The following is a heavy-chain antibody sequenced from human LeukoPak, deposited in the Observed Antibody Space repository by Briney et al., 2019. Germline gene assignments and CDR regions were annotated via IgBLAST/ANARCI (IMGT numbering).Heavy chain of an antibody. D-gene: IGHD3-22*01. J-gene: IGHJ4*02. Sequence: GGSLRLSCAASGFTFSSYAMSWVRQTPGEGLDWVSVISGSGGTTDYAESVKGRFTSSRDNSKNTLYLQMNSLRAEDTAVYYCAKGWSHYYDSSGYPSAYPDYWGQGTLVTVSS. V-gene: IGHV3-23*01. CDR3: AKGWSHYYDSSGYPSAYPDY. CDR2: ISGSGGTT. CDR1: GFTFSSYA.